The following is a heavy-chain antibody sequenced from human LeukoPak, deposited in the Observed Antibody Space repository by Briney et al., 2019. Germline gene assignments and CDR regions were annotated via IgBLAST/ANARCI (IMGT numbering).Heavy chain of an antibody. Sequence: GESLRLSCAASGFSVSLYGVHWVRQAPGKGLEWVAFLRSDTNSEHYAVSVKGRFAISRDTSKDTLNLQMRSLRVEDTALYYCARGLRQAGLAPLEFWGQGTQVIVSS. J-gene: IGHJ4*02. CDR3: ARGLRQAGLAPLEF. CDR1: GFSVSLYG. CDR2: LRSDTNSE. V-gene: IGHV3-30*02.